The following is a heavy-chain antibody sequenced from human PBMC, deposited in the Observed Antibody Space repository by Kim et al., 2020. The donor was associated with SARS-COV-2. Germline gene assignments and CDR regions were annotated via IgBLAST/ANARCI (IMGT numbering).Heavy chain of an antibody. CDR3: ARQRVGAFDY. Sequence: STYYTPAPKSRVTITVDTSKNQFSLKLRSVTAADTAVYYCARQRVGAFDYWGQGTLVTVSS. J-gene: IGHJ4*02. CDR2: ST. V-gene: IGHV4-39*01. D-gene: IGHD1-26*01.